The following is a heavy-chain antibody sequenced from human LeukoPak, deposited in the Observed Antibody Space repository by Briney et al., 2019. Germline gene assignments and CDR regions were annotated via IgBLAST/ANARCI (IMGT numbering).Heavy chain of an antibody. J-gene: IGHJ6*02. CDR3: ASAQAPGLHFSAMDV. CDR1: GYTFTGYY. CDR2: INPNSGGT. Sequence: ASVKVSCTASGYTFTGYYMHWVRQAPGQGLEWMGWINPNSGGTNYAQKFQGWVTMTRDTSISTAYMELSRLRTDDTAVYYCASAQAPGLHFSAMDVWGQGTTVTVSS. V-gene: IGHV1-2*04. D-gene: IGHD5-18*01.